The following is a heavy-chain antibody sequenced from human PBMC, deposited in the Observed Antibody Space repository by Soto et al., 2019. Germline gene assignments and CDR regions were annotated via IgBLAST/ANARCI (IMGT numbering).Heavy chain of an antibody. Sequence: PGGSLRLSCAASGFTFSDSYMSWIRQAPGKGLEWISYISSSGSTIYYADSVKGRFTISRDNAKNSLYLQMNSLRAEDTAVYYCARVKRWLQLDAFDIWGQGTMVTISS. D-gene: IGHD5-12*01. CDR1: GFTFSDSY. V-gene: IGHV3-11*01. CDR3: ARVKRWLQLDAFDI. CDR2: ISSSGSTI. J-gene: IGHJ3*02.